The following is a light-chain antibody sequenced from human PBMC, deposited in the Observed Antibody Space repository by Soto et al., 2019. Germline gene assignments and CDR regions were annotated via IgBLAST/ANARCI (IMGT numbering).Light chain of an antibody. J-gene: IGKJ4*01. V-gene: IGKV3-15*01. CDR2: GTS. Sequence: EVVLTQSPGTLSLSPGERVTLSCRASQSVASSYLAWYQQKPGRAPRLLFYGTSTRVTGIPARFSGSGSGTEFTLTISSLQSEDFAVYYCQQYYNWPLTFGGGTKVEIK. CDR3: QQYYNWPLT. CDR1: QSVASSY.